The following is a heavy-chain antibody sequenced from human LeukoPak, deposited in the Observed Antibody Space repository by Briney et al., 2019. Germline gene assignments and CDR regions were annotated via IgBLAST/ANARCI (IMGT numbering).Heavy chain of an antibody. CDR1: GYTFTSYG. D-gene: IGHD2-15*01. V-gene: IGHV1-18*01. Sequence: GASVKVSCKASGYTFTSYGISWVRQAPGQGLEWMGWISAYNGNTNYAQKLQGRVTMTTDTSTSTAYMELRSLRSDDTAVYYCARDSPFVVVVADTVDYWGQGTLVTVPS. CDR3: ARDSPFVVVVADTVDY. J-gene: IGHJ4*02. CDR2: ISAYNGNT.